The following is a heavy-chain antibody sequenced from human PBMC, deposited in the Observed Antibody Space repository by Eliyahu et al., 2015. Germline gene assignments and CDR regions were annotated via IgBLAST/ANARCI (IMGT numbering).Heavy chain of an antibody. CDR3: ARGECSSTSCPHYYYYYGMDV. Sequence: EVQLVESGGGLVQPGGSLRLSCAASGFTFSXXWXPXVRXAPGKGLGGVPXINSDGSSTSYADSVKGRFTISRDNAKNTLYLQMNSLRAEDTAVYYCARGECSSTSCPHYYYYYGMDVWGQGTTVTVSS. J-gene: IGHJ6*02. CDR2: INSDGSST. D-gene: IGHD2-2*01. V-gene: IGHV3-74*01. CDR1: GFTFSXXW.